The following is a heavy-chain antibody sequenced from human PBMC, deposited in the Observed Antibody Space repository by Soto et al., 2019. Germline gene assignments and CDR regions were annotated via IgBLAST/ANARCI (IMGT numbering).Heavy chain of an antibody. D-gene: IGHD3-10*01. CDR3: ARGASTMVYYSGMDV. V-gene: IGHV4-34*01. CDR1: GGSFSGYY. CDR2: INHSGST. Sequence: QVQLQQWGAGLLKPSETLSLTCAVYGGSFSGYYWSWIRQPPGKGLEWIGEINHSGSTNYNPSLKSRVTISVDTSKNQFSLKLSSVTAADTAVYYCARGASTMVYYSGMDVWGQGTTVTVSS. J-gene: IGHJ6*02.